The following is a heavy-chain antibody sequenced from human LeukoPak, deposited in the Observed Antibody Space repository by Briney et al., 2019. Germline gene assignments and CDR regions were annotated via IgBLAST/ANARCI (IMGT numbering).Heavy chain of an antibody. CDR1: EFTFCSYS. CDR3: ARVTVGATGVDY. J-gene: IGHJ4*02. D-gene: IGHD1-26*01. CDR2: ISSTSAYI. V-gene: IGHV3-21*01. Sequence: GVSLRLSCAASEFTFCSYSMNWVRQAPGKGLEWVSSISSTSAYIYYADSVKGRFTVSRDNAKNSLYLQMNSLRAEDTAVYYCARVTVGATGVDYWGQGTLVTVSS.